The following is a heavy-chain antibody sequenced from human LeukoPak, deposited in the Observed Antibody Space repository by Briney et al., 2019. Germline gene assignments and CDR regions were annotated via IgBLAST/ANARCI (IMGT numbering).Heavy chain of an antibody. CDR1: GYTFTSYG. Sequence: ASVKVSCKASGYTFTSYGISWVRQAPGQGLAWMGWISAYNGNTNYAQKLQGRVTMTTDTSTSTAYMELRSLRSDDTAVYYCARVMRYSSSWRIVGAKGAFDIWGQGTMVTVSS. V-gene: IGHV1-18*01. J-gene: IGHJ3*02. CDR3: ARVMRYSSSWRIVGAKGAFDI. D-gene: IGHD6-13*01. CDR2: ISAYNGNT.